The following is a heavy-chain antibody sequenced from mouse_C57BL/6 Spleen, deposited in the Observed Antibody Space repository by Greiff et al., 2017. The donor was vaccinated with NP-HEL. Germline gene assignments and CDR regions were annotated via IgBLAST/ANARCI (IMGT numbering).Heavy chain of an antibody. D-gene: IGHD1-1*01. CDR2: IHPNSGST. CDR1: GYTFTSYW. CDR3: ARDYYGSSPFDD. J-gene: IGHJ2*01. Sequence: QVQLQQPGAELVKPGASVKLSCKASGYTFTSYWMHWVKQRPGQGLEWIGMIHPNSGSTNYNEKFKSKATLTVDKSSSTAYMQLSSLTSEDSAVYYCARDYYGSSPFDDWGQGTTLTVSS. V-gene: IGHV1-64*01.